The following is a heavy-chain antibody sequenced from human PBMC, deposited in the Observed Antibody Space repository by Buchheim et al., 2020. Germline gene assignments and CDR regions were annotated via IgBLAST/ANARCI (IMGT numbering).Heavy chain of an antibody. J-gene: IGHJ4*02. Sequence: QVQLQESGPGLVKPSETLSFTCIVSGGSFSGHYWSWIRQPPGKGLEWLAHIYYTGTTNYNPSLNSRVAISLDRSKNQFYLKVNSVTAVDTAVYYCARTPVGGWGKIDYWGQGTL. CDR2: IYYTGTT. V-gene: IGHV4-59*11. CDR1: GGSFSGHY. CDR3: ARTPVGGWGKIDY. D-gene: IGHD3-16*01.